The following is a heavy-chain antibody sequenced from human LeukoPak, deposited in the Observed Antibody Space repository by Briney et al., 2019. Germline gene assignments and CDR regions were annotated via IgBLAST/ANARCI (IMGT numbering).Heavy chain of an antibody. J-gene: IGHJ4*02. CDR1: GYSISSGYY. CDR3: ARHQGYFDSSGYPDY. V-gene: IGHV4-38-2*01. D-gene: IGHD3-22*01. CDR2: IYHSGST. Sequence: SETLSLTCAVSGYSISSGYYWGWIRPPPGKGLEWRGSIYHSGSTYYNPSLKSRVTISVETSKHQFSLKLSSVTAADTAVYYWARHQGYFDSSGYPDYWSQGTLVTVSS.